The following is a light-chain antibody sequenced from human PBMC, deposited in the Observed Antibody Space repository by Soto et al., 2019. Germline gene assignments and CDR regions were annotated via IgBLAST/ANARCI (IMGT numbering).Light chain of an antibody. V-gene: IGLV2-14*01. CDR3: ISYKTDDTFV. CDR1: SSDIGASNF. CDR2: EDT. J-gene: IGLJ1*01. Sequence: QSVLTQPPSVSGSPGQSITVSCTGTSSDIGASNFVSWYQHLPGSAPKVIIFEDTNRPSGVSDRFSGSKAGTTASLTISRLQADDEGEYFCISYKTDDTFVFGTGTKVTVL.